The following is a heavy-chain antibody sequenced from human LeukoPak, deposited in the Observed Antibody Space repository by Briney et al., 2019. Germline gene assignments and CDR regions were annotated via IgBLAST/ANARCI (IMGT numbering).Heavy chain of an antibody. D-gene: IGHD1-14*01. CDR2: ISGSGGST. CDR1: GFTFSSYA. J-gene: IGHJ4*02. V-gene: IGHV3-23*01. Sequence: GGSLRLXCAASGFTFSSYAMSWVRQAPGKGLEWVSAISGSGGSTYYADSVKGRFTISRDDSKNTLYLQMNSLKAEDTAVYYCAKGSDRHDYWGQGTLVTVSS. CDR3: AKGSDRHDY.